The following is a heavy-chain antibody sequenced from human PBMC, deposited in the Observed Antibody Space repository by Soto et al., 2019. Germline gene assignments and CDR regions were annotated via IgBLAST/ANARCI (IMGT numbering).Heavy chain of an antibody. CDR3: ARVEMTTVTTIFDY. Sequence: PSETLSLTCAVSGYSISSGYYWGWIRQPPGKGLEWIGSIYHSGSTYYNPSLKSRVTISVDTSKNQFSLKLSSVTAADTAVYYCARVEMTTVTTIFDYWGQGTLVTFS. CDR1: GYSISSGYY. CDR2: IYHSGST. D-gene: IGHD4-17*01. V-gene: IGHV4-38-2*01. J-gene: IGHJ4*02.